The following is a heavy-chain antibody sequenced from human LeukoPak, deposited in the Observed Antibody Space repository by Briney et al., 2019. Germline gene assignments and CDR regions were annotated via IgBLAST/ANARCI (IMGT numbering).Heavy chain of an antibody. D-gene: IGHD5-24*01. CDR1: GGSISSGSYY. CDR3: ARGYLWLQFPDAFDI. V-gene: IGHV4-39*07. CDR2: INHSGST. Sequence: PSETLSLTCTVSGGSISSGSYYWSWIRQPPGKGLEWIGEINHSGSTNYNPSLKSRVTISVDTSKNQFSLKLSSVTAADTAVYYCARGYLWLQFPDAFDIWGQGTMVTVSS. J-gene: IGHJ3*02.